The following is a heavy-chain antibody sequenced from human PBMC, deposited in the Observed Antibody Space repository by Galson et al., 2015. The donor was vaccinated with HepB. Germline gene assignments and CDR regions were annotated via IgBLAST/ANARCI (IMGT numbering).Heavy chain of an antibody. CDR1: GFTFSNYN. J-gene: IGHJ4*02. D-gene: IGHD6-6*01. Sequence: SLRLSCAASGFTFSNYNMNWVRQAPGKGLEWVSYISSGGGTIYYADSVKGRFTISRDNAKNSLHLQMSSLRAEDTAVYYCARKPYSSSSLADQWGQGTLVTVSS. CDR2: ISSGGGTI. V-gene: IGHV3-48*01. CDR3: ARKPYSSSSLADQ.